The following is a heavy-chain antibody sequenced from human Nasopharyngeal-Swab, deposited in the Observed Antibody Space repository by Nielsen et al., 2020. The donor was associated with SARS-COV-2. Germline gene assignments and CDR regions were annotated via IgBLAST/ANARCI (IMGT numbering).Heavy chain of an antibody. J-gene: IGHJ5*02. V-gene: IGHV4-34*01. D-gene: IGHD6-13*01. Sequence: WIRQPPGKGLEWIGEINHSGSTNYNPSLKSRVTISEDTSKNQFSLKLSSVTAADTAVYYCARRVKYSSSWYKRLSWFDPWGQGTLGTVS. CDR3: ARRVKYSSSWYKRLSWFDP. CDR2: INHSGST.